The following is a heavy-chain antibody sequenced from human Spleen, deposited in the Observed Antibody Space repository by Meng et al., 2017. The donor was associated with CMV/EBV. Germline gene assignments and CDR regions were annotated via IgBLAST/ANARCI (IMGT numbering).Heavy chain of an antibody. D-gene: IGHD3-16*01. Sequence: LTCAVYGGSFSGYYWSWIRQPPGKGLEWIGEISQSGSANYNSYFMSRVTISIDASRKRLSLNLTSVTAADTAMYYCARDLGSGYFDYWDQGTLVTVSS. J-gene: IGHJ4*02. CDR2: ISQSGSA. CDR3: ARDLGSGYFDY. CDR1: GGSFSGYY. V-gene: IGHV4-34*01.